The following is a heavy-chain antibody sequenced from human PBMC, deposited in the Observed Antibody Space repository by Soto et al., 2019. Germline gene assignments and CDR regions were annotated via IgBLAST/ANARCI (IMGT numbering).Heavy chain of an antibody. CDR3: ARLQYTVVTPIDM. V-gene: IGHV4-59*01. D-gene: IGHD2-21*02. Sequence: SETQSLTCTVPGGYISNYYWTWIRQFPGKRLEWIAHIHNSGNTNSNPSLKSRVTISMDTSKNQISLRLTSVTAADTAMYYCARLQYTVVTPIDMWGQGTMVTVSS. J-gene: IGHJ3*02. CDR1: GGYISNYY. CDR2: IHNSGNT.